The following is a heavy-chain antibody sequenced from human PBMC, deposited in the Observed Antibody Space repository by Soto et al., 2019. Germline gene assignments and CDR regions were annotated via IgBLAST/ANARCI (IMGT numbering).Heavy chain of an antibody. CDR1: GGTFSSYA. V-gene: IGHV1-69*01. CDR3: ARDEAYCGGDCSGY. D-gene: IGHD2-21*02. CDR2: IIPIFGTA. J-gene: IGHJ4*02. Sequence: GASVKVSCKASGGTFSSYAISWVRQAPGQGLEWMGGIIPIFGTANYAQKFQGRVTITADESTSTAYMELSSLRSEDTAVYYCARDEAYCGGDCSGYWGQGTLVTVSS.